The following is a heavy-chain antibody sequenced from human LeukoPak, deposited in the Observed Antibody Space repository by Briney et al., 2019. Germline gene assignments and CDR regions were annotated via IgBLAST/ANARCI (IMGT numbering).Heavy chain of an antibody. J-gene: IGHJ4*02. CDR2: IRSSSSTM. CDR1: GCTFSRYN. V-gene: IGHV3-48*01. D-gene: IGHD6-13*01. CDR3: ARDQGGSSWLDY. Sequence: GLALRVSCAACGCTFSRYNMNWVRQAAGKGLEWVSYIRSSSSTMYYADSVKGRLSISRGNAKNSLYLHMNSLRVEDTAVYYCARDQGGSSWLDYWGQGTLVTVSS.